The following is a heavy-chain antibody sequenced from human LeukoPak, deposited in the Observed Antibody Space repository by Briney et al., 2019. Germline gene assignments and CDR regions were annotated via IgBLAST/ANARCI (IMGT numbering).Heavy chain of an antibody. CDR2: ISSSSSYI. CDR3: ARDHSIVVVPDAMFVHFDY. J-gene: IGHJ4*02. Sequence: PGGSLRLSCAASGFTFSSYSMNWVRQAPGKGLEWVSSISSSSSYIYYADSVKGRFTISRDNAKTSLYLQMNSLRAEATAVYYCARDHSIVVVPDAMFVHFDYWGQGTLVTVSS. CDR1: GFTFSSYS. V-gene: IGHV3-21*01. D-gene: IGHD2-2*01.